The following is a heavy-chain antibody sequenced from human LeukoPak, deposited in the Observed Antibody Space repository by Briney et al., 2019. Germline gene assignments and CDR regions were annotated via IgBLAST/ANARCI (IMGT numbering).Heavy chain of an antibody. CDR2: LNPNSGGT. CDR1: GYTFTGYY. Sequence: ASVKVSCKASGYTFTGYYMHWVRQAPRQGLEWMGWLNPNSGGTNYAQKFQGWVTMTRDTSISTAYMELSRLRSDDTAVYYCARVAGGIYGSGSYLDYWGQGTLVTVSS. D-gene: IGHD3-10*01. J-gene: IGHJ4*02. CDR3: ARVAGGIYGSGSYLDY. V-gene: IGHV1-2*04.